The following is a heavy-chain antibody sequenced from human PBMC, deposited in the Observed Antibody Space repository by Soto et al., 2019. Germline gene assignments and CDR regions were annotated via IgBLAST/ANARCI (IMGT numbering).Heavy chain of an antibody. CDR2: IYYSGST. J-gene: IGHJ4*02. Sequence: PSETLSLTCTVSGGSISSGDYYWSWIRQPPGKGLEWIGYIYYSGSTYYNPSLKSRATISVDTSKNQFSLKLSSVTAADTAVYYCARGSYYYDSSGYYHYLGQGTLVTVSS. CDR3: ARGSYYYDSSGYYHY. D-gene: IGHD3-22*01. V-gene: IGHV4-30-4*01. CDR1: GGSISSGDYY.